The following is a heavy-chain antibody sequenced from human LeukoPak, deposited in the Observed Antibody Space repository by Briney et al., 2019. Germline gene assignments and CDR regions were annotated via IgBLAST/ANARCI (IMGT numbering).Heavy chain of an antibody. J-gene: IGHJ4*02. D-gene: IGHD6-6*01. CDR3: ARGGISIAALRGFDY. CDR2: MNPNSGNT. V-gene: IGHV1-8*01. CDR1: GYTLTSYD. Sequence: ASVKVSCKASGYTLTSYDINWVRQATGRGLEWMGWMNPNSGNTGYAQKFQGRVTMTRNTSISTAYMELSSLRSEDTAVYYCARGGISIAALRGFDYWGQGTLVTVSS.